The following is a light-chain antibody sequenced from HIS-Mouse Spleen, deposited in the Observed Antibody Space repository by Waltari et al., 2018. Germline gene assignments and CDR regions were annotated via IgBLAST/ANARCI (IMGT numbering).Light chain of an antibody. J-gene: IGLJ2*01. CDR2: RNN. CDR1: SSNIGSNY. Sequence: QSVLTQPPSASGTPGQRVTISCSGSSSNIGSNYVYWYQQLPGTAPKLLIYRNNHRPSWVPDRFSGSKSGTSASLAISGLRSEDEADYYCAAWDDSLSGHVVFGGGTKLTVL. V-gene: IGLV1-47*01. CDR3: AAWDDSLSGHVV.